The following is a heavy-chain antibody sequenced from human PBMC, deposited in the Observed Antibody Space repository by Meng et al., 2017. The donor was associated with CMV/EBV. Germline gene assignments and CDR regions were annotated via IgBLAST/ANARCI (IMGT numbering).Heavy chain of an antibody. D-gene: IGHD3-16*01. CDR3: AKDLFSPGGNSCFDH. V-gene: IGHV1-18*01. J-gene: IGHJ4*02. CDR2: INLWNGKI. Sequence: ASVKVSCKASGYTFNKHGINWVRQAPGQGLEWMGWINLWNGKIESAQKFQGRITLTTDASTSTVYMELRSLTSDDTAVYHCAKDLFSPGGNSCFDHWGQGTLVTVSS. CDR1: GYTFNKHG.